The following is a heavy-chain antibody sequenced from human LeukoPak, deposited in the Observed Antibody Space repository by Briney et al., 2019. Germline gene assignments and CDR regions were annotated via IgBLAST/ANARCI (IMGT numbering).Heavy chain of an antibody. CDR2: IYYSGST. D-gene: IGHD3-22*01. CDR3: ARGENYYDSSGYHDAFDI. J-gene: IGHJ3*02. CDR1: GGSISSYY. Sequence: SETLSLTCTVSGGSISSYYWSWIRQPPGKGLEWIGYIYYSGSTNYNPSLKSRVTISVDTSKNQFSLKLSSVTAADTAVYYCARGENYYDSSGYHDAFDIWGQGTMVTVSS. V-gene: IGHV4-59*12.